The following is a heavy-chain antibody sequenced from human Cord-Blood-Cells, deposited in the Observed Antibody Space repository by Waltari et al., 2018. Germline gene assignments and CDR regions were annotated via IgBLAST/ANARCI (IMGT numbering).Heavy chain of an antibody. CDR2: IYHSGST. D-gene: IGHD3-3*01. V-gene: IGHV4-38-2*01. J-gene: IGHJ4*02. CDR1: GYSISSGYY. Sequence: QVQLQESGPGLVKPSETLSPTCAVSGYSISSGYYWGWIRQPPGKGLEWIGSIYHSGSTYYNPSLKSRVTISVDTSKNQFSLKLSSVTAADTAVYYCARSPLRYFDYWGQGTLVTVSS. CDR3: ARSPLRYFDY.